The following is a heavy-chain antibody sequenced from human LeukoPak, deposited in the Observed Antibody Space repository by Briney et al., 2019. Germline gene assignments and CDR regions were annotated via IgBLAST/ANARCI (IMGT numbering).Heavy chain of an antibody. Sequence: GGSLRLSCAATGITVRSSFMTWVRQAPGKGLEWVAILYSGGDTYYADSVKGRFTISRDNSKNTLYLQMNSLRAEDTAVYYCAMGYCGGDCYTIDYWGQGTLVTVSS. D-gene: IGHD2-21*02. CDR3: AMGYCGGDCYTIDY. J-gene: IGHJ4*02. V-gene: IGHV3-66*01. CDR2: LYSGGDT. CDR1: GITVRSSF.